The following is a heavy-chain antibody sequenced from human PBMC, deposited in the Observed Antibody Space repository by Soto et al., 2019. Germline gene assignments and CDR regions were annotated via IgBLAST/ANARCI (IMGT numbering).Heavy chain of an antibody. CDR3: SRGYGGGYYYAMDV. J-gene: IGHJ6*02. D-gene: IGHD4-17*01. V-gene: IGHV1-69*01. Sequence: QVQLVQSGAEVKKPGSSVRVSCQASGGTFTTYAFNWVRQAPGQGLEWMGGIIPMYNKPNYATNFLGRFTISADPSTSTAYMELTTLISEDTAVYFCSRGYGGGYYYAMDVWGQGTTVTVSS. CDR1: GGTFTTYA. CDR2: IIPMYNKP.